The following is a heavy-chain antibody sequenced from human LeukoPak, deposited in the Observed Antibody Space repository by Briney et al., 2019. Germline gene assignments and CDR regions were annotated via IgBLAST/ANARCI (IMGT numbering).Heavy chain of an antibody. CDR1: GYSISSGYY. CDR3: ARQRYCHSTSCYFDY. J-gene: IGHJ4*02. V-gene: IGHV4-38-2*01. Sequence: SETLSLTCAVSGYSISSGYYWAWIRQPPGKGLEWIGSMYHSGSTYDSPSLKSRVTMSVDTSKNQLSLKLTSVTAADTAVYYCARQRYCHSTSCYFDYWGQGTLVTVSS. CDR2: MYHSGST. D-gene: IGHD2-2*01.